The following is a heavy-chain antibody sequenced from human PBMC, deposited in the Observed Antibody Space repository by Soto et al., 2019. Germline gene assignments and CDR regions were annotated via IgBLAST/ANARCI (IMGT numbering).Heavy chain of an antibody. CDR3: AKAYDILTGYSTYFDY. D-gene: IGHD3-9*01. V-gene: IGHV3-30*18. CDR2: ISYDGSNK. J-gene: IGHJ4*02. CDR1: GFTFSSYG. Sequence: GGSLRLSCAASGFTFSSYGMHWVRQAPGKGLEWVAVISYDGSNKYYADSVKGRFTISRDNSKNTLYLQMNSLRAEDTAVYYCAKAYDILTGYSTYFDYWGQGTLVTVSS.